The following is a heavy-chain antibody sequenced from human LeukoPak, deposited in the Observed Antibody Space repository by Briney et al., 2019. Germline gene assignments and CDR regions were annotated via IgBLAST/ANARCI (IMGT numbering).Heavy chain of an antibody. D-gene: IGHD3-9*01. J-gene: IGHJ6*03. CDR2: MSNDGKNK. Sequence: PGGSLRLSCAVAGFTLTNYAVHWVRQAPGKGLECLAVMSNDGKNKYLADSVKGRFSVSRDISKDTLYLQMDSLRAEDTAVYYCAREGHSDLLTGYSPVEYYYYYMDVWGKGTTVTVSS. CDR1: GFTLTNYA. V-gene: IGHV3-30*04. CDR3: AREGHSDLLTGYSPVEYYYYYMDV.